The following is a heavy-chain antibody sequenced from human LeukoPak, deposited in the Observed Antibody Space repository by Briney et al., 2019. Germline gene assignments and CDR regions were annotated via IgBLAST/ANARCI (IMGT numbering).Heavy chain of an antibody. V-gene: IGHV3-15*01. Sequence: GGSLRLSCAASGFTFSNGWMSWVRQAPGKGLEWVGRIKSKSERGTTGYAAPVKGRFTISRDGSTNTVYLHMNSLKTEDTAVYFCTSNLYCSTSSCYTLDNWGQGTLVAVSP. CDR2: IKSKSERGTT. CDR1: GFTFSNGW. J-gene: IGHJ4*02. D-gene: IGHD2-2*02. CDR3: TSNLYCSTSSCYTLDN.